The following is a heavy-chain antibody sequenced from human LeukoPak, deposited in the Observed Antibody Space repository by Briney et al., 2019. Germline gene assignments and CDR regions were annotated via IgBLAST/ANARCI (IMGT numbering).Heavy chain of an antibody. CDR3: VKTIVGGTRVYYYYGMDV. D-gene: IGHD1-26*01. J-gene: IGHJ6*02. Sequence: SVKVSCKASGGTFNNYAISWVRQAPGQGLEWMGGIIPVFDTTNYAQKFQGRVTITADESTSTAYMELSSLRSEDTALYYCVKTIVGGTRVYYYYGMDVWGQGTTVTVSS. CDR2: IIPVFDTT. V-gene: IGHV1-69*13. CDR1: GGTFNNYA.